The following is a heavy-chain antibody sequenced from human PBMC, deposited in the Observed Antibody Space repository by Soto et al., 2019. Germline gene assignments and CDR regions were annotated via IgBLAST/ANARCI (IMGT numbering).Heavy chain of an antibody. CDR3: AREPNYDFWSGPVDY. V-gene: IGHV1-2*02. CDR1: GYTFTGYY. D-gene: IGHD3-3*01. CDR2: INPNSGGT. J-gene: IGHJ4*02. Sequence: ASVKVSCKASGYTFTGYYMHWVRQAPGQGLEWMGWINPNSGGTNYAQKFQGRVTMTRDTSISTAYMERSRLRSDDTAVYYCAREPNYDFWSGPVDYWGQGTLVTVSS.